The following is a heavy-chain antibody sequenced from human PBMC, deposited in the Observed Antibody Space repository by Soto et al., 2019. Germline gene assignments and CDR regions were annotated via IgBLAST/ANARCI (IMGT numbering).Heavy chain of an antibody. CDR1: GFIFSAYG. D-gene: IGHD2-2*01. J-gene: IGHJ1*01. V-gene: IGHV3-21*01. CDR3: ARIASGYCSSVKCYPPEH. CDR2: ISSDSRYI. Sequence: LRLSCAASGFIFSAYGKNWVRQAPGKWLEWVSSISSDSRYIFYADSVRGRFTISRDNAKNSLYLHMNSLTAEDTAIYSCARIASGYCSSVKCYPPEHWGKGALVTVSS.